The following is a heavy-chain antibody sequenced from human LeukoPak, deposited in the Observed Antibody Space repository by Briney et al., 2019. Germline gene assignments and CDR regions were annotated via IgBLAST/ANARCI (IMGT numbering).Heavy chain of an antibody. CDR1: GFTFNDFA. D-gene: IGHD4-17*01. V-gene: IGHV3-64*01. J-gene: IGHJ4*02. CDR2: ISSDGGSA. Sequence: GGSLRLSCAASGFTFNDFAMHWVRQAPGRGLEYLSAISSDGGSAYYATSVKGRFTISRDNSKNTLYLQMASLRAEDMAVYYCARDRGASLLFDYWGRGTLVTVSS. CDR3: ARDRGASLLFDY.